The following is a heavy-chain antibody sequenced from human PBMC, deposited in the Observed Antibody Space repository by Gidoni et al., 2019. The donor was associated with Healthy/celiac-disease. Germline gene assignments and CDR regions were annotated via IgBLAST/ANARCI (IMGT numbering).Heavy chain of an antibody. Sequence: LEWVSGISWNSGSIGYADSVKGRFTISRDNAKNSLYLQMNSLIAEDTALYYCAKVYIAYYYYYYMDVWGKGTTVTVSS. CDR2: ISWNSGSI. V-gene: IGHV3-9*01. J-gene: IGHJ6*03. D-gene: IGHD6-13*01. CDR3: AKVYIAYYYYYYMDV.